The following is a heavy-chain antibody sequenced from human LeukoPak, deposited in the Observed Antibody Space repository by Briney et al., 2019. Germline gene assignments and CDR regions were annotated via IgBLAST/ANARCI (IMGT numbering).Heavy chain of an antibody. Sequence: SETLSLTCTVSGGSISSYYWSWIRQPPGKGLEWIGYIYYSGSTNYNPSLKSRVTISVDTSKNQFSLKLSSVTAADTAVYYCARGGTGDRWYFDLWGRGTLVTVSS. J-gene: IGHJ2*01. CDR2: IYYSGST. V-gene: IGHV4-59*01. D-gene: IGHD7-27*01. CDR1: GGSISSYY. CDR3: ARGGTGDRWYFDL.